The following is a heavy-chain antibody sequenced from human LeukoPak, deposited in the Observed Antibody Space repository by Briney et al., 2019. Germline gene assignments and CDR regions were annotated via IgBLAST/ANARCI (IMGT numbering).Heavy chain of an antibody. V-gene: IGHV3-48*01. J-gene: IGHJ4*02. CDR1: GFTFSSYS. Sequence: GGSLRLSCAASGFTFSSYSMNWVRQAPGKGLEWVSYISNSSSTIYYADSVVGRFTISRDNAKNSLYLQMNSLRAEDTAVYYCARGRPSRRGSFVFDYWGQGTLVTVSS. CDR2: ISNSSSTI. CDR3: ARGRPSRRGSFVFDY. D-gene: IGHD2-15*01.